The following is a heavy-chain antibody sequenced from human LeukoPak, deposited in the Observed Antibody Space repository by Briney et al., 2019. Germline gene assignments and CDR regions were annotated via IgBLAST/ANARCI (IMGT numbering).Heavy chain of an antibody. CDR3: ARMYYDYVWGSYRPYPTYYFDY. D-gene: IGHD3-16*02. Sequence: GGSLRLSCAASGFTFSSYAMSWVRQAPGKGLEWVSAISGSGGSTYYADSVKGRFTISRDNSKNTLYLQMNSLRAEDTAVYYCARMYYDYVWGSYRPYPTYYFDYWGQGTLVTVSS. CDR1: GFTFSSYA. CDR2: ISGSGGST. J-gene: IGHJ4*02. V-gene: IGHV3-23*01.